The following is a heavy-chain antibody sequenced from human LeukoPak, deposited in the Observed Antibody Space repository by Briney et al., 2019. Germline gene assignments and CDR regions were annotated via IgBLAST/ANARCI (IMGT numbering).Heavy chain of an antibody. CDR1: GGSISSYY. J-gene: IGHJ6*04. CDR3: ASPPYCTNGVCYGRDV. Sequence: PSETLSLTCTVSGGSISSYYWSWIRQPAGKGLEWIGRIYTSGSTNYNASLKSRVSMSVDTSKNQFSLKLSSVTAADTAVYYCASPPYCTNGVCYGRDVWGKGTTVTVSS. V-gene: IGHV4-4*07. D-gene: IGHD2-8*01. CDR2: IYTSGST.